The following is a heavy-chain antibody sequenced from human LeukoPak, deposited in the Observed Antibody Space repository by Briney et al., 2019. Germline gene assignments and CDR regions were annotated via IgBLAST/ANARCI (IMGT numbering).Heavy chain of an antibody. J-gene: IGHJ4*02. V-gene: IGHV1-69*01. D-gene: IGHD3-9*01. CDR3: ARGILTGYYAYYFDY. CDR1: GGTFSSYA. CDR2: IIPIFGTA. Sequence: SVKLSCKSSGGTFSSYAISWVRQAPGQGLEWMGGIIPIFGTANYAQKFQGRVTITADESTSTAYMELSSLRSEDTAVYYCARGILTGYYAYYFDYWGQGTLVTVSS.